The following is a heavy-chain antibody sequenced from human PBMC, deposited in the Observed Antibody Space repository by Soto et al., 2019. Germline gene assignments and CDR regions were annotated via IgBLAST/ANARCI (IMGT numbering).Heavy chain of an antibody. CDR2: IYPGDSDT. J-gene: IGHJ4*02. Sequence: RGESLKISCKGSGYSFTSYWIGWVRQMPGKGLEWMGIIYPGDSDTRYSPSFQGQVTISADKSISTAYLQWSSLKASDTAMYYCARGVLRYFDWLLPYFDYWGQGTLVTVSS. V-gene: IGHV5-51*01. CDR1: GYSFTSYW. CDR3: ARGVLRYFDWLLPYFDY. D-gene: IGHD3-9*01.